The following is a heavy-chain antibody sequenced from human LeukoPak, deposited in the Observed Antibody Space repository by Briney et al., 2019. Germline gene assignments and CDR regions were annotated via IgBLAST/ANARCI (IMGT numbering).Heavy chain of an antibody. CDR1: GFTVSSNY. J-gene: IGHJ6*03. V-gene: IGHV3-53*01. Sequence: GGSLRLSCAASGFTVSSNYMSWVRQAPGKGLEWVSVIYSGGSTYYADSVKGRFTISRDNSKNTLYLQMNSLRAEDTAVYYCARGLLGYYYYMDVWGKGTTVTVYS. D-gene: IGHD1-26*01. CDR3: ARGLLGYYYYMDV. CDR2: IYSGGST.